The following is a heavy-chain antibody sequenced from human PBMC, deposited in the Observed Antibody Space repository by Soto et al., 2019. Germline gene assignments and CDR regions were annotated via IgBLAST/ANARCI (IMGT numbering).Heavy chain of an antibody. D-gene: IGHD3-22*01. CDR3: ARDHYYDSSGYYYESDAFDI. CDR2: ISSSSSYI. J-gene: IGHJ3*02. Sequence: EVQLVESGGGLVKPGGSLRLSCAASGFTFSSYSMNWVRQAPGKGLEWVSSISSSSSYIYYADSVKGRVTISRDNDKNSLYLQMNSLRADDTAVYYCARDHYYDSSGYYYESDAFDIWGQGTMVTVSS. V-gene: IGHV3-21*01. CDR1: GFTFSSYS.